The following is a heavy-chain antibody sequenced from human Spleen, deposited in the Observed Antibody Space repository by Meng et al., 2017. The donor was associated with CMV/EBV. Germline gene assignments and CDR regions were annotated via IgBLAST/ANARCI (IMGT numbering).Heavy chain of an antibody. J-gene: IGHJ5*02. V-gene: IGHV1-2*02. D-gene: IGHD5/OR15-5a*01. CDR2: INPKSGDT. CDR3: ARDPPGLLVSGTGWFVP. CDR1: GGTFSSYA. Sequence: ASVKVSCKASGGTFSSYAISWVRQAPGQGLEWMGWINPKSGDTHFAQKFQGRVTMTRDTSISTAYMELTSLKSDDTAMYYCARDPPGLLVSGTGWFVPWGQGTLVTVSS.